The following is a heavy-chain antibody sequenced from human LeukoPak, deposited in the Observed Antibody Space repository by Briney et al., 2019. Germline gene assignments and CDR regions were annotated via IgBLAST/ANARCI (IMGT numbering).Heavy chain of an antibody. J-gene: IGHJ6*02. CDR2: IYTSGST. Sequence: PSQTLSLTCTVSGASISSGSYYWGWLRQPAGKGLEWIVRIYTSGSTNYNPSVKSRVTISVDTSKNQFSLRLSTGTAADTAVYYCASIDTAMVDNYYYGMDVWGQGTTVTVSS. V-gene: IGHV4-61*02. D-gene: IGHD5-18*01. CDR3: ASIDTAMVDNYYYGMDV. CDR1: GASISSGSYY.